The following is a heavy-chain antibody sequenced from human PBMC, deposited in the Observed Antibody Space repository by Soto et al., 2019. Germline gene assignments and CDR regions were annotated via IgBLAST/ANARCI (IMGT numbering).Heavy chain of an antibody. Sequence: GASVKVSCKASGYTFTSYGISWVRQAPGQGLEWMGWISAYNGNTNYAQKLQGRVTMTTDTSTSTAYMELRSLRSDDTAVYYCARDSIGGGSYYYYYGMDVWGQGTTVTVSS. V-gene: IGHV1-18*01. D-gene: IGHD3-16*01. CDR2: ISAYNGNT. CDR1: GYTFTSYG. J-gene: IGHJ6*02. CDR3: ARDSIGGGSYYYYYGMDV.